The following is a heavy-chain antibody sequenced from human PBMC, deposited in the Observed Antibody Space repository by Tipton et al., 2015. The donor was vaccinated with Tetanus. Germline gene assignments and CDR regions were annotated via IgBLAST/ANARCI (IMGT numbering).Heavy chain of an antibody. CDR1: GYDLANYW. J-gene: IGHJ4*02. CDR3: ARTSLDSTYFDY. Sequence: QLVQSGAEVKKPEESLRISCQASGYDLANYWITWVRQMPGKGLEWMGRIDPSASYSNYGPSFEGHVSISVDKSISTAYLQWSTLKSSDTAMYFCARTSLDSTYFDYWGQGILVTVSS. CDR2: IDPSASYS. V-gene: IGHV5-10-1*01. D-gene: IGHD2-21*01.